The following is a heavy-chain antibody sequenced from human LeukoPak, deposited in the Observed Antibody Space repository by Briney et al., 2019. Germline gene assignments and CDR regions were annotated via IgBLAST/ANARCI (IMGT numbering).Heavy chain of an antibody. D-gene: IGHD6-13*01. V-gene: IGHV4-39*01. CDR1: GGSISSSIYY. J-gene: IGHJ4*02. CDR2: IYYSGST. Sequence: SETLSLTCTVSGGSISSSIYYWGWIRQPPGKGLEWIGSIYYSGSTYYNPSLKSRVTISVDTSKNQFSLKLSSVTAADTAVYYCARHDRDSSSWYDYWGQGTLVTVSS. CDR3: ARHDRDSSSWYDY.